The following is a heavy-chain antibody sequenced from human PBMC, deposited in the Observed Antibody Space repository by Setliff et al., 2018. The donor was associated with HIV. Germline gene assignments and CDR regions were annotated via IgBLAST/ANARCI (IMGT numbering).Heavy chain of an antibody. J-gene: IGHJ6*02. CDR1: GYSFTSYD. CDR3: ARDETWGSLNYGLDV. D-gene: IGHD7-27*01. Sequence: ASVKVSCKASGYSFTSYDINWVRQATGQGLEWMGWMNPNSGDTDYAQKFQGRVTMTRNTSIGAAYMELSSLRSEDTAVYYCARDETWGSLNYGLDVWGQGTTVTVSS. CDR2: MNPNSGDT. V-gene: IGHV1-8*01.